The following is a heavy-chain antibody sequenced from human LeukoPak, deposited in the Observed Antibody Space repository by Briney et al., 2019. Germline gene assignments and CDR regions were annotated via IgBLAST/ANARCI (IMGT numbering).Heavy chain of an antibody. CDR3: AREGGSRWSFDY. CDR2: IRSKAYGGTA. Sequence: GGSLRLSCTASGFTFGNYAMSWFRQAPGKGLEYIGFIRSKAYGGTAEYAASVKGRFTISRDDSKSIAYLQMNSLKPEDTAMYYCAREGGSRWSFDYWGQGTLVTVSS. J-gene: IGHJ4*02. D-gene: IGHD6-19*01. CDR1: GFTFGNYA. V-gene: IGHV3-49*03.